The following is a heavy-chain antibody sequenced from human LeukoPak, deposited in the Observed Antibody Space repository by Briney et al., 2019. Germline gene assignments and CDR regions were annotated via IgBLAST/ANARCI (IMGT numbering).Heavy chain of an antibody. Sequence: SVKASCKASGGTFSSYAISWVRQAPGQGLEWMGGIIPIFGTANYAQKFQGRVTITADESTSTAYMELSSLRSEDTAVYYCARRYNYYYYGMDVWGQGTTVTVSS. CDR1: GGTFSSYA. D-gene: IGHD5-18*01. CDR2: IIPIFGTA. CDR3: ARRYNYYYYGMDV. J-gene: IGHJ6*02. V-gene: IGHV1-69*13.